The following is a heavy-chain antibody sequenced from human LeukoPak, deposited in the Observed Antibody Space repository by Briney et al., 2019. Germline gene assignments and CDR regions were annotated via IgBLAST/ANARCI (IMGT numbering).Heavy chain of an antibody. CDR2: IWYDGSNK. D-gene: IGHD2-21*02. CDR1: GFTFSSYG. J-gene: IGHJ4*02. Sequence: GGSLRLSCAASGFTFSSYGMHWVRQAPGKGLEWVAVIWYDGSNKYYADSVKGRFTSSRDNSKNTLYLQMNSLRAEDTAVYYCARDEPYCGGDCYPDYWGQGTLVTVSS. CDR3: ARDEPYCGGDCYPDY. V-gene: IGHV3-33*01.